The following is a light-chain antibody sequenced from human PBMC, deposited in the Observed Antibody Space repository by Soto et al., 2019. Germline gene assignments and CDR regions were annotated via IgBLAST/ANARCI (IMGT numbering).Light chain of an antibody. CDR1: QSFGSTL. CDR2: GAS. CDR3: QQYGSSLLT. Sequence: ELLLTQSPGTLSLSPGERATLSCRASQSFGSTLLAWYQQKPGQAPRLLIYGASTRATGIPDRFSGSASGTDFTLTISRLEPEDFAVYYCQQYGSSLLTFGGGTKVEIK. J-gene: IGKJ4*01. V-gene: IGKV3-20*01.